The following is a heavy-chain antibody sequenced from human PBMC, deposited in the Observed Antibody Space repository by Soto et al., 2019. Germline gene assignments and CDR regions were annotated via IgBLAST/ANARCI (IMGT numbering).Heavy chain of an antibody. CDR3: ARRGYCSGGSCYDAYYYYGMDV. D-gene: IGHD2-15*01. J-gene: IGHJ6*02. Sequence: GESLKISCKGSGYSFTSYWIGWVRQMPGKGLEWMGIIYPGDSDTRYSPSFQGQVTISADKSISTAYLQWSSLKASDTAMYYCARRGYCSGGSCYDAYYYYGMDVWGQGTTVTVSS. CDR1: GYSFTSYW. V-gene: IGHV5-51*01. CDR2: IYPGDSDT.